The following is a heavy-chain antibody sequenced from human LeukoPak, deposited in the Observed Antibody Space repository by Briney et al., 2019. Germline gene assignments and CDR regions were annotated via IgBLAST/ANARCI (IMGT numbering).Heavy chain of an antibody. J-gene: IGHJ4*02. D-gene: IGHD5-12*01. CDR2: ISSSSSYK. CDR3: ARDQEVATTD. Sequence: GGSLRLSCAASGFSFSGYYMSWIRQAPGKGLEWVSKISSSSSYKNYADSVKGRFTISRDNAKNSLYLQMNSLRAEDTTVYYCARDQEVATTDWGQGTLVTVSS. CDR1: GFSFSGYY. V-gene: IGHV3-11*06.